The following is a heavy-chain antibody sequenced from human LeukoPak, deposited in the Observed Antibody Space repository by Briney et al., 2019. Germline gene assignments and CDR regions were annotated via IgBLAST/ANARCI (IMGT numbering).Heavy chain of an antibody. Sequence: GESLKISCKGSGYSFTNYWIGWVRQMPGKGLEWMGIIYPGDSDTRYSPSFQGQVTISADKSITTAYLQWSSLKASDTAMYYCARQVAAAGRIHDYWGQGTLVTASS. CDR1: GYSFTNYW. V-gene: IGHV5-51*01. CDR3: ARQVAAAGRIHDY. CDR2: IYPGDSDT. J-gene: IGHJ4*02. D-gene: IGHD6-13*01.